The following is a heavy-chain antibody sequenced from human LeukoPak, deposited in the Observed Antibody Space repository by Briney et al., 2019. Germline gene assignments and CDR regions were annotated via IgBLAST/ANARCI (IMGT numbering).Heavy chain of an antibody. J-gene: IGHJ4*02. Sequence: ASVKVSCKASGYTFSGYYMHWVRQAPGQGLEWMGWINPNSGGTNYAQKFQGRVTMTRDTSISTAYMELSRLRSDDTAVYYCARTRGSHISMAYLDYWGQGTLVTVSS. CDR3: ARTRGSHISMAYLDY. D-gene: IGHD2/OR15-2a*01. CDR2: INPNSGGT. V-gene: IGHV1-2*02. CDR1: GYTFSGYY.